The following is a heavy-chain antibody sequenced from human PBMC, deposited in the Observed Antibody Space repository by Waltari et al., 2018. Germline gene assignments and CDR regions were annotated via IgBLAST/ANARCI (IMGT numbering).Heavy chain of an antibody. J-gene: IGHJ4*02. CDR2: INHSGST. V-gene: IGHV4-34*01. CDR3: ARGRIQLWLHRFDY. Sequence: QVQLQQWGAGLLKPSETLSLTCAVYGGSFSGYYWSWIRQPPGKGLEWIGEINHSGSTNYNPALKSRGTISVDTSKNQFSLKLSSVTAADTAVYYCARGRIQLWLHRFDYWGQGTLVTVSS. D-gene: IGHD5-18*01. CDR1: GGSFSGYY.